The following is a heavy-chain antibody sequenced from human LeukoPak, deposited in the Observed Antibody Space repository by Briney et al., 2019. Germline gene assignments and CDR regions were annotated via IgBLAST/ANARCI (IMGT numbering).Heavy chain of an antibody. CDR1: GFTFSSYA. Sequence: GGSLRLSCAASGFTFSSYAMHWVRQAPGKGLEWVAVISYDGSNKYYADSVKGRFTISRDNAKNTLYLQMNSLGAEDTALYYCARVAATVTTNFYYYIDVWGEGTTVTVSS. CDR3: ARVAATVTTNFYYYIDV. CDR2: ISYDGSNK. J-gene: IGHJ6*03. V-gene: IGHV3-30*14. D-gene: IGHD4-17*01.